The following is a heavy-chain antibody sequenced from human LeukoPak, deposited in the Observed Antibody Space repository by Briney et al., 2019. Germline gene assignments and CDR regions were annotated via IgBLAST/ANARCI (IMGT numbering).Heavy chain of an antibody. CDR1: GFTFSSHS. CDR2: ISSSSSYI. Sequence: GGSLRLSCAASGFTFSSHSMNWVRQAPGKGLEWVSSISSSSSYIYYADSVKGRFTISRDNAKNSLYLQMNSLRAEDTAVYYCARAAEAVAGIDYWGQGTLVTVSS. J-gene: IGHJ4*02. D-gene: IGHD6-19*01. V-gene: IGHV3-21*01. CDR3: ARAAEAVAGIDY.